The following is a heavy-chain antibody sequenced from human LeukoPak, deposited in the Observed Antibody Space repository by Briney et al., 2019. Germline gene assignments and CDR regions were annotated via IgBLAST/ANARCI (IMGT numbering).Heavy chain of an antibody. Sequence: SETLSLTCAVSGGSISSSNWWSWVRQPPGKGLEWIGEIYHSGSTNYNPSLKSRVTISVDKSKNQFSLRLSSVTAADTAVYYCSVGGVYLRGGAEAFDIWGQGTMVTVSS. CDR2: IYHSGST. D-gene: IGHD3-10*01. CDR1: GGSISSSNW. J-gene: IGHJ3*02. V-gene: IGHV4-4*02. CDR3: SVGGVYLRGGAEAFDI.